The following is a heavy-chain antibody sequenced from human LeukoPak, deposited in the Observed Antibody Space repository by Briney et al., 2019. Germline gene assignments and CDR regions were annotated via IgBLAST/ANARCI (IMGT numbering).Heavy chain of an antibody. CDR2: ISGSGGST. D-gene: IGHD6-13*01. CDR1: GFTFSSYA. V-gene: IGHV3-23*01. J-gene: IGHJ4*02. Sequence: GGSLRLSCAASGFTFSSYAMSWVRQAPGKGLEWVSAISGSGGSTYYADSAKGRFTIFRDNSKNTLYLQMNSLRAEDTAVYYCAKEGRDSSSWPYFDYWGQGTLVTVSS. CDR3: AKEGRDSSSWPYFDY.